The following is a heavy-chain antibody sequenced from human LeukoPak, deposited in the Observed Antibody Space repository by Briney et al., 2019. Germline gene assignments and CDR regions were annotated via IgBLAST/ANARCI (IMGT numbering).Heavy chain of an antibody. CDR3: AREGSSSSMGYYCYMDV. CDR1: GGSISSYY. Sequence: SETLSLTCTVSGGSISSYYWSWIRQPPGKGLEWIGYIYYSGSTNYNPSLKSRVTISVDTSKNQFSLKLSSVTAADTAVYYCAREGSSSSMGYYCYMDVWGKGTTVTVSS. CDR2: IYYSGST. V-gene: IGHV4-59*01. J-gene: IGHJ6*03. D-gene: IGHD6-6*01.